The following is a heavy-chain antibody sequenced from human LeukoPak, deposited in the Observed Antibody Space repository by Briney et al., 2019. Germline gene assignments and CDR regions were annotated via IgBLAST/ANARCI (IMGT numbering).Heavy chain of an antibody. CDR1: GGSISSYH. D-gene: IGHD3-9*01. CDR3: ARDGTLYDILAGSRWGHFDY. V-gene: IGHV4-59*01. CDR2: IYYSGDT. J-gene: IGHJ4*02. Sequence: TSETLSLTCTVSGGSISSYHWSWIRQPLGKGLEWIGYIYYSGDTNYNPSLKSRVTISVDTSKNQFSLKLSSVTAADTAVYYCARDGTLYDILAGSRWGHFDYWGQGTLVTVSS.